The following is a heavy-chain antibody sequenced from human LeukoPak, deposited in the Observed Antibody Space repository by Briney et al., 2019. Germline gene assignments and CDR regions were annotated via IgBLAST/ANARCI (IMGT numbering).Heavy chain of an antibody. V-gene: IGHV1-46*01. CDR3: VRVAVAGRGYFQH. Sequence: EASVKVSCKASGYTFTSYHLHWVRQAPGQRLEWMGIINAICGGTNYAQKFQGRVTMTRDTSTSTVYMELSSLRSEDMAVYYCVRVAVAGRGYFQHWGQGTLVTASS. D-gene: IGHD6-19*01. J-gene: IGHJ1*01. CDR2: INAICGGT. CDR1: GYTFTSYH.